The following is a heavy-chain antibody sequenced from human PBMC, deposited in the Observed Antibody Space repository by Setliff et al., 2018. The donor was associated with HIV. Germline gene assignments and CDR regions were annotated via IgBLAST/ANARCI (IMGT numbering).Heavy chain of an antibody. CDR3: AALLVRGVIIIPPLNWFDP. CDR2: LRXXTGDT. Sequence: ASVKVSCKASGYTFTSYSMHWRDQAPEQRLEWMGCLRXXTGDTSYSESLQGRVTITADESTSTAYMELSSLRSEDTAVYYCAALLVRGVIIIPPLNWFDPWGQGTLVTAPQ. J-gene: IGHJ5*02. D-gene: IGHD3-10*01. CDR1: GYTFTSYS. V-gene: IGHV1-3*01.